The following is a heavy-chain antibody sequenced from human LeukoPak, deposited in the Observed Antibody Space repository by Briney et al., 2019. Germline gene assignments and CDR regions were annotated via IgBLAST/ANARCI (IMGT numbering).Heavy chain of an antibody. D-gene: IGHD3-10*01. CDR1: GFTFSSYG. V-gene: IGHV3-53*01. CDR3: AGRYGSGTYYKSQFDY. Sequence: GGSLRLSCAASGFTFSSYGMHWVRQAPGKGLEWVSVIYRGDSTYYADSVKGRFTISRDDSKNTLYLQMNSLRAEDTAVYYCAGRYGSGTYYKSQFDYWGQGTLVTVSS. CDR2: IYRGDST. J-gene: IGHJ4*02.